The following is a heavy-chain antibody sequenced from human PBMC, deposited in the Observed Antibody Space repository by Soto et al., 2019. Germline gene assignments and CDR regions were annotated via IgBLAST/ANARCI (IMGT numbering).Heavy chain of an antibody. J-gene: IGHJ6*02. CDR2: IIPILGIA. V-gene: IGHV1-69*02. CDR3: ARFLRTNYYYYCGMDV. Sequence: QVQLVQSGAEVKKPGSSVKVSCKASGGTFSSYTISWVRQAPGQGLEWMGRIIPILGIANYAQKFQGRVTITADKSTSTAYMELSSLRSEDTAVYYCARFLRTNYYYYCGMDVWGQGTTVTVSS. D-gene: IGHD4-17*01. CDR1: GGTFSSYT.